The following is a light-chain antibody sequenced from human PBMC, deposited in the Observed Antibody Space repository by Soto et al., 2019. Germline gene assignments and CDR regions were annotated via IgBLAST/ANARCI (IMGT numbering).Light chain of an antibody. Sequence: DIQMTQSPSSLSASVGDRVTITCRASQGSSNYLAWYQQKPGKVPKLLIYAASTLQSGVPSRSSGSGSGTDFTLTISSLQPEDVATYYCQKYNSAPPWAFGQGTKVEIK. J-gene: IGKJ1*01. CDR1: QGSSNY. V-gene: IGKV1-27*01. CDR3: QKYNSAPPWA. CDR2: AAS.